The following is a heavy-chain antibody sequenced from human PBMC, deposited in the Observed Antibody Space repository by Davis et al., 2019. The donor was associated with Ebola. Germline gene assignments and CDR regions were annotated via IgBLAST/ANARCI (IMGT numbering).Heavy chain of an antibody. J-gene: IGHJ6*03. CDR3: ARRMEYYYDSSGYYYGYYYYYMDV. Sequence: SETLSLTCTVSGGSISSYYWSWIRQPPGKGLEWIGYIYYSGSTNYNPSLKSRVTISVDTSKNQFSLKLSSVTAADTAVYYCARRMEYYYDSSGYYYGYYYYYMDVWGKGTTVTVSS. CDR2: IYYSGST. V-gene: IGHV4-59*12. D-gene: IGHD3-22*01. CDR1: GGSISSYY.